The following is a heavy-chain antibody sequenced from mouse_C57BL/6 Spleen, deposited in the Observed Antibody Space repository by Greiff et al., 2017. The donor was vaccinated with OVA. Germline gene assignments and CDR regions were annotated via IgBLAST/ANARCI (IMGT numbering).Heavy chain of an antibody. J-gene: IGHJ2*01. D-gene: IGHD3-3*01. V-gene: IGHV1-15*01. CDR1: GYTFTDYE. Sequence: VKLMESGAELVRPGASVTLSCKASGYTFTDYEMHWVKQTPVHGLEWIGAIDPETGGTAYNQKFKGKAILTADKSSSTAYMELRSLTSEDSAVYYCTRGTGYWGQGTTLTVSS. CDR2: IDPETGGT. CDR3: TRGTGY.